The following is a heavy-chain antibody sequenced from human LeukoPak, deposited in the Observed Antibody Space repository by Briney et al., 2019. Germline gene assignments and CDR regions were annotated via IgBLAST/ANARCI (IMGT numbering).Heavy chain of an antibody. Sequence: SETLSLTCTVSGYSISSGYYWGWIRQPPGKGLEWIGSIYHSGSTYYNPSLKSRVTISVDTSKNQFSLKLSSVTAADTAVYYCACYYYGSGSYYDYWGQGTLVTVSS. CDR2: IYHSGST. CDR1: GYSISSGYY. CDR3: ACYYYGSGSYYDY. V-gene: IGHV4-38-2*02. D-gene: IGHD3-10*01. J-gene: IGHJ4*02.